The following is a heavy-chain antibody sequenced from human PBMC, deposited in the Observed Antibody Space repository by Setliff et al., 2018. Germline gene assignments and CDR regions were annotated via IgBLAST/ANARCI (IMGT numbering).Heavy chain of an antibody. V-gene: IGHV4-39*01. CDR3: ARTSYELCGYYGNRCNHHMDV. CDR2: VYNTGET. D-gene: IGHD3-3*01. Sequence: SETLSLTCIVAGDSISNSDYYWGWIRQPPGKGLEWIGRVYNTGETFHNPSLKSRVSIFVDTSQNQFFLRLNSLTAADTAVYYCARTSYELCGYYGNRCNHHMDVGGKGSPVTVSS. CDR1: GDSISNSDYY. J-gene: IGHJ6*03.